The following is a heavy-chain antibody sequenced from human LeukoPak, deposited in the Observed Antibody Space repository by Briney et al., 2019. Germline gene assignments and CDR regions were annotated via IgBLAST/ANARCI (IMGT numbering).Heavy chain of an antibody. CDR3: ARLFAYGSGAEAFVY. CDR2: INKDGSEK. CDR1: GLTFSNYW. J-gene: IGHJ4*02. V-gene: IGHV3-7*01. D-gene: IGHD3-10*01. Sequence: GGSLRLSCGASGLTFSNYWMTWVRQAPRKGLEWVANINKDGSEKYYVDSVRGRFNISRDSAKNSLYLQMDSLRAGDTALYFCARLFAYGSGAEAFVYWGQGNLVTVSS.